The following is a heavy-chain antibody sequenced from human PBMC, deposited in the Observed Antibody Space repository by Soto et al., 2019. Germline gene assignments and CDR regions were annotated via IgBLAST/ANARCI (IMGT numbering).Heavy chain of an antibody. CDR2: ISGSGENT. J-gene: IGHJ4*02. CDR3: EQRGGWSFKFEY. D-gene: IGHD2-21*01. CDR1: GFSFSIYA. Sequence: GGSLRLSCAASGFSFSIYAMSWVRQAPGKGLEWVCGISGSGENTYYADSVKGRFTISRDNSKNTLYLQMNNLRVEEKAVYYCEQRGGWSFKFEYWGQGTLVTVSS. V-gene: IGHV3-23*01.